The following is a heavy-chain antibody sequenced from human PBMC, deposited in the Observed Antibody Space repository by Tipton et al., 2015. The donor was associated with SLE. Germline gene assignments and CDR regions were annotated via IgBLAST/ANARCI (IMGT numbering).Heavy chain of an antibody. J-gene: IGHJ4*02. CDR3: ARGVYGDHFDY. Sequence: GASISSYYWSWIRQPPGKRLEWIGYIYYSGSTDYNPSLKSRVTISVDTSKNQFSLKLSPVTAADTAVYYCARGVYGDHFDYWGQGTLVTVSS. V-gene: IGHV4-59*01. CDR2: IYYSGST. D-gene: IGHD4-17*01. CDR1: GASISSYY.